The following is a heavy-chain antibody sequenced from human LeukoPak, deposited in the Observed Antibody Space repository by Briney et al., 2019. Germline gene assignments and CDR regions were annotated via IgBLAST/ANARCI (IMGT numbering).Heavy chain of an antibody. CDR2: INHSGST. V-gene: IGHV4-39*07. CDR3: ARGYCSGGSCYSYNWFDP. Sequence: SETLSLTCTVSGGSISSRTYYWGWIRQPPGKGLEWIGEINHSGSTNYNPSLKSRVTISADTSKKQFSLKLTSVTAADTAVYYCARGYCSGGSCYSYNWFDPWGQGTLVTVSS. J-gene: IGHJ5*02. CDR1: GGSISSRTYY. D-gene: IGHD2-15*01.